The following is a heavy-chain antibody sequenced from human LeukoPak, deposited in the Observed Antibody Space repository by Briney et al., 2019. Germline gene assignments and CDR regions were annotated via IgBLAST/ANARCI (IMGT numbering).Heavy chain of an antibody. CDR3: ARDRGRGGELHGMDV. V-gene: IGHV3-66*01. CDR1: GFTVSSNY. J-gene: IGHJ6*02. CDR2: IYSGGST. Sequence: GGSLRLSCAASGFTVSSNYMNWVRQAPGKGLEWVSDIYSGGSTYYADSVKGRFTISRDNSKNTLCLQMNSLRAEDTAVYYCARDRGRGGELHGMDVWGQGTTVTVSS. D-gene: IGHD2-15*01.